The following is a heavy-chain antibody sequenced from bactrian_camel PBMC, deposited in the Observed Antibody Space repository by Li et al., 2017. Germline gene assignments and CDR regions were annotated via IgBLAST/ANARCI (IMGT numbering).Heavy chain of an antibody. D-gene: IGHD7*01. J-gene: IGHJ4*01. V-gene: IGHV3S53*01. CDR3: VKVGEGGSCVD. CDR2: IDRDGTT. CDR1: AYTYINNC. Sequence: LVESGGGSVQAGGSLTLSCAANAYTYINNCMGWFRQAPGKEREKVADIDRDGTTRYRDSVKGRFTVSRDSTRNTLYLQMNSLEVEDMARYYCVKVGEGGSCVDWGQGTQVTVS.